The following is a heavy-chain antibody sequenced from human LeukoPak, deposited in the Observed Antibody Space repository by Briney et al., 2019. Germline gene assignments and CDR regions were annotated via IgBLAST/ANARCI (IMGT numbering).Heavy chain of an antibody. J-gene: IGHJ3*02. CDR1: GFTFSSYS. V-gene: IGHV3-30*03. D-gene: IGHD3-22*01. CDR2: ISYDGSNK. Sequence: GGSLRLSCAASGFTFSSYSMNWVRQAPGKGLEWVAVISYDGSNKYYADSVKGRFTISRDNSKNTLYLQMNSLRAEDTAVYYCARTQGIIMTVVGDAFDIWGQGTMVTVSS. CDR3: ARTQGIIMTVVGDAFDI.